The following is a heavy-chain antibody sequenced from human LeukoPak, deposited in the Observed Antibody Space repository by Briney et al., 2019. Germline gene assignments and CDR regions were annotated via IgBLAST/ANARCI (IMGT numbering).Heavy chain of an antibody. J-gene: IGHJ5*02. CDR3: ARAPLAPLAAAGTGWFDP. Sequence: PGRSLRLSCAASGFTFSSYAMHWVRQAPGKGLEWVAVISYDGSNKYYADSVKGRFTISRDNSKNTLYLQMNSLRAEDTAVYYCARAPLAPLAAAGTGWFDPWGQGTLVTVSS. V-gene: IGHV3-30-3*01. D-gene: IGHD6-13*01. CDR1: GFTFSSYA. CDR2: ISYDGSNK.